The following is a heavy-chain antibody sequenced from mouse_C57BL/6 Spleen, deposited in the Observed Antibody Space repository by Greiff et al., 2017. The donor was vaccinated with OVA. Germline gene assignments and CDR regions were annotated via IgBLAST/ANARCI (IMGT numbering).Heavy chain of an antibody. D-gene: IGHD4-1*01. CDR2: INPSSGYT. J-gene: IGHJ4*01. CDR1: GYTFTSYT. CDR3: ASWDAMDY. Sequence: QVQLQQSGAELARPGASVKMSCKASGYTFTSYTMHWVKQRPGQGLEWIGYINPSSGYTKYNQKFKDTATLTAYKSSSPAYMQLSSLTSEDSAVYYCASWDAMDYWGQGTSVTVSS. V-gene: IGHV1-4*01.